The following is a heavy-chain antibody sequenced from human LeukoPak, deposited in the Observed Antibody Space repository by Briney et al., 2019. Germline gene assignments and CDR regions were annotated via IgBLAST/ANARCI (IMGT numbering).Heavy chain of an antibody. CDR1: GFSFDDLG. J-gene: IGHJ6*03. D-gene: IGHD6-6*01. CDR3: ARAVCPTIKFCDSSYFMDF. Sequence: GGSLRLSCAASGFSFDDLGMTWVRQVPGKGLEWVAGINWNGASTGYADSVRGRFTISRDNAKNSLYLQMNSLRAEDTALYYCARAVCPTIKFCDSSYFMDFWGKGTTVNVS. CDR2: INWNGAST. V-gene: IGHV3-20*04.